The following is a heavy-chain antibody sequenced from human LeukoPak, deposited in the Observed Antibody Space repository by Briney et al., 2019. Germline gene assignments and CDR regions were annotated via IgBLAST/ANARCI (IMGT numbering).Heavy chain of an antibody. V-gene: IGHV3-30*03. J-gene: IGHJ5*02. CDR3: TTEGS. Sequence: GGSLRLSCAASGFTFSSYGMHWVRQAPGKGLEWVAVISYDGSNKYYADSVKGRFTISRDNSKNTLYLQMNSLKTEDTAVYYCTTEGSWGQGTLVTVSS. CDR1: GFTFSSYG. CDR2: ISYDGSNK.